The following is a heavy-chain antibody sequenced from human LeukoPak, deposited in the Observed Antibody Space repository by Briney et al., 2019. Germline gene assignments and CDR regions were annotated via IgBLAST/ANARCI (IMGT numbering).Heavy chain of an antibody. D-gene: IGHD6-13*01. V-gene: IGHV3-74*01. CDR1: GFTFSSHW. J-gene: IGHJ5*02. CDR2: VNSDGRST. Sequence: GGSLRLSCAASGFTFSSHWMNWVRQGPGKGLVWVSSVNSDGRSTGHADSVKGRFTISRDNAKNTLYLQMNSLRVEDMAVYYCARALSSSWYNWFDPWGQGTLVTVSS. CDR3: ARALSSSWYNWFDP.